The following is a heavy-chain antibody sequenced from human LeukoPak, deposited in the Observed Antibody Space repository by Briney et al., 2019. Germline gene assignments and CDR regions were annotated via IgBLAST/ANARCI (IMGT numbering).Heavy chain of an antibody. V-gene: IGHV3-23*01. Sequence: PGGSLRLFCVASGFSFSTSLMGWVRQAPGKGLEWVSAISGGGETTYYADSVKGRFTISRDNSESTLYLRMDSLGADDTAVYYCTKVREAWDYWGQGTQVTVSP. D-gene: IGHD5-24*01. CDR2: ISGGGETT. J-gene: IGHJ4*02. CDR3: TKVREAWDY. CDR1: GFSFSTSL.